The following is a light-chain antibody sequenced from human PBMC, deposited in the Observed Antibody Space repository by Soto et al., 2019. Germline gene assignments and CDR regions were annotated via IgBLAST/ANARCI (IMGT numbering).Light chain of an antibody. CDR3: QQSYNLPWT. Sequence: DIQMTQSTPSLSASVGDRVTITCRASQCIDKFLNWYQKKPGKAPKLLIHSASRLQSGVPSTFSGTGSGTDFTLSISSLQPEDFATYYCQQSYNLPWTFGQGTKVEI. V-gene: IGKV1-39*01. CDR1: QCIDKF. CDR2: SAS. J-gene: IGKJ1*01.